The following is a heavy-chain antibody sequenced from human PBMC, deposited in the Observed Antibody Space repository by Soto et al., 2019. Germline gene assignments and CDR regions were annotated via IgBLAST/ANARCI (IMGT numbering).Heavy chain of an antibody. J-gene: IGHJ4*02. CDR1: GFTLSSYW. V-gene: IGHV3-74*01. CDR3: ARAACSRRSCFYFGPDY. D-gene: IGHD2-15*01. CDR2: INNDGSST. Sequence: GGSLRLSCAASGFTLSSYWMHWVRQAPGKGLVWVSRINNDGSSTSYADSVKGRFTISRDNAKNTLYLQMSSLRAEDTAVYYCARAACSRRSCFYFGPDYWGQGTLVTVSS.